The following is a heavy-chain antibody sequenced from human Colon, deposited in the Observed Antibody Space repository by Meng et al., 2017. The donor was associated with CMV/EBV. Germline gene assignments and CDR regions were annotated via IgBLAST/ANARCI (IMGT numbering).Heavy chain of an antibody. CDR3: AKSLVDTAMDLDE. D-gene: IGHD5-18*01. CDR1: GFTFSSFA. CDR2: IDSSHRT. Sequence: GESLKISCAASGFTFSSFAMTWVRQAPEKGLEWVSTIDSSHRTYYADSVKGRFTISRDDSMNTLHLQMTSLRAEDTAVYYCAKSLVDTAMDLDEWSQETLVTVSS. J-gene: IGHJ4*02. V-gene: IGHV3-23*01.